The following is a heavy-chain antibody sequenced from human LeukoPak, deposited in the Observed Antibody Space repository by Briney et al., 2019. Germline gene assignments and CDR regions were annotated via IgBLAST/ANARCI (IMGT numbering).Heavy chain of an antibody. J-gene: IGHJ4*02. CDR2: IIPIFGTA. D-gene: IGHD3-22*01. Sequence: SVKVSCKASGGTFSSYAISWVRQAPGQGLEWMGGIIPIFGTANYAQKFQGRVTITADESTSTAYMELSSLRSEDTAVYYCARDPTPSTMTFDYWGQGTLVTVSS. CDR3: ARDPTPSTMTFDY. V-gene: IGHV1-69*13. CDR1: GGTFSSYA.